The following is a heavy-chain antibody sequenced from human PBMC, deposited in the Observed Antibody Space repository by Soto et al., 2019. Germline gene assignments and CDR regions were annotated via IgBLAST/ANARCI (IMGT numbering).Heavy chain of an antibody. CDR3: ATGTNGTTGWYHP. J-gene: IGHJ5*02. CDR1: GSTFTAFY. Sequence: QVQLVQSGTEVKKPGASVTVSCKSSGSTFTAFYLHWLRPSPGQGLAWVGWINPKTGDTKSSQKSQGRVIVSREPAGSTAYTALTSLTSDATAMYYCATGTNGTTGWYHPWGQGTRGTVSS. V-gene: IGHV1-2*02. CDR2: INPKTGDT. D-gene: IGHD1-1*01.